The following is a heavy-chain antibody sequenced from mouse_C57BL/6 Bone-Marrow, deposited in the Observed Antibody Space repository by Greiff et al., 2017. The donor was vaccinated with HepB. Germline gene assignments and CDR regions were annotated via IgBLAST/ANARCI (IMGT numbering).Heavy chain of an antibody. CDR3: ARGRLRRFAY. D-gene: IGHD2-4*01. CDR1: GYAFSSSW. CDR2: IYPGDGDT. J-gene: IGHJ3*01. Sequence: QVQLKESGPELVKPGASVKISCKASGYAFSSSWMNWVKQRPGKGLEWIGRIYPGDGDTNYNGKFKGKATLTADKSSSTAYMQLSSLTSEDSAVYFCARGRLRRFAYWGQGTLVTVSA. V-gene: IGHV1-82*01.